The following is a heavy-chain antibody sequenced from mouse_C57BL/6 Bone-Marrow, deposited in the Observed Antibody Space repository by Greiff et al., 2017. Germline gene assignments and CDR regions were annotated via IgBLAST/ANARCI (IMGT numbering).Heavy chain of an antibody. CDR3: ARHGPYGSPPFAY. D-gene: IGHD1-1*01. CDR1: GFTFSSYG. V-gene: IGHV5-6*01. J-gene: IGHJ3*01. CDR2: ISSGGSYT. Sequence: EVMLVESGGDLVKPGGSLKLSCAASGFTFSSYGMSWVRQTPDKRLEWVATISSGGSYTYYPDSVKGRFTISRYNAKNTLYLQMSSLKSEDTAMYYCARHGPYGSPPFAYWGQGTLVTVSA.